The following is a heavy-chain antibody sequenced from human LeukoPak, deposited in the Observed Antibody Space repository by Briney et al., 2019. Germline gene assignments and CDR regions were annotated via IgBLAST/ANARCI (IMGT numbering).Heavy chain of an antibody. V-gene: IGHV3-23*01. CDR2: ISGSGGST. CDR3: ARGGNRLPYYYYGMDV. D-gene: IGHD4-23*01. CDR1: GFTFSSYA. Sequence: GGSLRLSCAASGFTFSSYAMSWVRQAPGKGLEWVSAISGSGGSTYYADSVKGRFTISRDNAKNSLYLQMNSLRAEDTAVYYWARGGNRLPYYYYGMDVWGQGTTVTVSS. J-gene: IGHJ6*02.